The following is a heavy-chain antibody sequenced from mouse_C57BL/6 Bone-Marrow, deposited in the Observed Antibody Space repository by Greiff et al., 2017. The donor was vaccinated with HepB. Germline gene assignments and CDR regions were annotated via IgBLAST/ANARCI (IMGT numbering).Heavy chain of an antibody. Sequence: QVQLQQPGAELVMPGASVKLSCKASGYTFTSYWMHWVKQRPGQGLEWIGEIDPSDSSTNYNQKFKGKSTLTVDKSSSTAYMQLSSLTSEDSAVYYCATDWYFDVWGTGTTVTVSS. CDR1: GYTFTSYW. J-gene: IGHJ1*03. CDR3: ATDWYFDV. V-gene: IGHV1-69*01. CDR2: IDPSDSST.